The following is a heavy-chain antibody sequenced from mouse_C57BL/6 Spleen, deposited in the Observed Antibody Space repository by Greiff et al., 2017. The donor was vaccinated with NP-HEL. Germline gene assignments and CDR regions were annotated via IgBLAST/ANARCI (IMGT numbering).Heavy chain of an antibody. J-gene: IGHJ2*01. CDR3: ASRGSYGNLDY. Sequence: VKLVESGPELVKPGASVKLSCKASGYTFTSYDINWVKQRPGQGLEWIGWIYPRDGSTKYNEKFKGKATLTVDTSSSTAYMELHSLTSEDSAVYFCASRGSYGNLDYWGQGTTLTVSS. CDR1: GYTFTSYD. V-gene: IGHV1-85*01. CDR2: IYPRDGST. D-gene: IGHD2-1*01.